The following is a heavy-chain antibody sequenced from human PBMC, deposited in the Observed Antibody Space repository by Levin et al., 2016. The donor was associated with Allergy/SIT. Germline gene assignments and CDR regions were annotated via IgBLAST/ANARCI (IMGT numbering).Heavy chain of an antibody. CDR2: INPYDGYT. D-gene: IGHD6-19*01. Sequence: ASVKVSCKASGYTFTSYGFGWVRQAPGQGLEWMGWINPYDGYTNYAQKLQGRVTMTTDTSTTTAYMELMSLRSDDTAVYYCARGDSSGWYYLDWGQGTLVTVSS. V-gene: IGHV1-18*04. CDR1: GYTFTSYG. J-gene: IGHJ4*02. CDR3: ARGDSSGWYYLD.